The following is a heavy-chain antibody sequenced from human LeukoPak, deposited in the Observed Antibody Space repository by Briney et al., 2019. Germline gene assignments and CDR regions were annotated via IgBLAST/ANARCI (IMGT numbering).Heavy chain of an antibody. CDR1: GFTFSSYS. D-gene: IGHD6-19*01. Sequence: GASLRLSCAAPGFTFSSYSMSWVRQAPGKGLEWVSAISGSGGSTYYADSVKGRFTISRDKSKNTLYLQMNSLRAEDTAVYYCAKDLGGWVYGMDVWGQGTTVTVSS. V-gene: IGHV3-23*01. CDR2: ISGSGGST. J-gene: IGHJ6*02. CDR3: AKDLGGWVYGMDV.